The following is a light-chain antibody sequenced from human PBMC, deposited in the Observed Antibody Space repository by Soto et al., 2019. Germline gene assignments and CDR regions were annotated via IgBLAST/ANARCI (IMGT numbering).Light chain of an antibody. V-gene: IGLV4-60*03. CDR1: SGHSSYI. J-gene: IGLJ3*02. CDR2: LEGSGSY. Sequence: QAVVTQSSSASASLGSSVKLTCTLSSGHSSYIIAWHQQQPGKAPRSLMKLEGSGSYNKGSGVPDRFSGSSSGADRYLTISNLQSEDEADYYCETWDSNTRVFGGGTKLTVL. CDR3: ETWDSNTRV.